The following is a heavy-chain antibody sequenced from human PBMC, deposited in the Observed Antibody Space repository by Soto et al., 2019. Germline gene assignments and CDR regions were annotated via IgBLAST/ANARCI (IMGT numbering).Heavy chain of an antibody. CDR1: GDSIGTTHSY. V-gene: IGHV4-39*01. Sequence: QVQLLESGPGLVKPSETLSLTCTVSGDSIGTTHSYWAWIRQSPGTGLEWIGNIHYSGSNYYMPSLRSRVTLSVDTSKNQFSLRLTSVTAEDTAVYYFARHEGNGNVWPLDYWGEGILGTVSS. CDR3: ARHEGNGNVWPLDY. CDR2: IHYSGSN. D-gene: IGHD2-8*01. J-gene: IGHJ4*02.